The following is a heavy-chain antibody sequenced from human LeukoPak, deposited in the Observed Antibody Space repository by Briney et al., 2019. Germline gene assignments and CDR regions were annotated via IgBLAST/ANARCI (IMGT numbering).Heavy chain of an antibody. J-gene: IGHJ6*04. CDR3: ARGLRGSGVSPYGMDV. D-gene: IGHD3-10*01. V-gene: IGHV4-34*01. CDR2: INHSGST. Sequence: SETLSLTCAVYGGSFSGYYWSWIRQPPGKGLEWIGEINHSGSTNYNPSLKSRVTISVDTSKNQFSLKLSSVTAADTAVYYCARGLRGSGVSPYGMDVWGKGTKVTVSS. CDR1: GGSFSGYY.